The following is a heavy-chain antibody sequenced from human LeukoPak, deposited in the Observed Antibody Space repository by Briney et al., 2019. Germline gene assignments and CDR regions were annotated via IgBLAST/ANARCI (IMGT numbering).Heavy chain of an antibody. J-gene: IGHJ6*02. D-gene: IGHD2-2*01. CDR2: INHSGST. CDR1: GGSISSSSYY. V-gene: IGHV4-39*07. Sequence: SETLSLTCTVSGGSISSSSYYWSWVRQPPGKGLEWIGEINHSGSTNHNPSLKSRVTISVDTSKNQFSLKLTSVTAADTAVYYCARIGRYCSSTSCYRPVGERRGNYGMDVWGQGTTVTVSS. CDR3: ARIGRYCSSTSCYRPVGERRGNYGMDV.